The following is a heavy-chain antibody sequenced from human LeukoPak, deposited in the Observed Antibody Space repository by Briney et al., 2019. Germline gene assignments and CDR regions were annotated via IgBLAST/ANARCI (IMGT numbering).Heavy chain of an antibody. CDR2: ISGRGDST. J-gene: IGHJ4*02. CDR3: AKEPYYDSSGYFDN. D-gene: IGHD3-22*01. CDR1: GFTFRSYA. Sequence: GGSLRLSCAASGFTFRSYAMTWVRQAPGKGLEWVSSISGRGDSTYYADSVRGRFTISRHSSKNTLFLQMNSLKAEDTAVYYCAKEPYYDSSGYFDNWGQGILVTVSS. V-gene: IGHV3-23*01.